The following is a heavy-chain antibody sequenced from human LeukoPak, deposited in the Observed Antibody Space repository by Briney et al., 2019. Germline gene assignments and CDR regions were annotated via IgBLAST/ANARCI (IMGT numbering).Heavy chain of an antibody. Sequence: SETLSLTCAVSGGSISSYYWSWIRQPPGKGLEWIGYIYYSGSTNYTPSLKSRVTISVDTSKNQFSLKLSSVTAADTAVYCCARQSKVAYCGGDCFYFDYWGQGALVTVSS. CDR2: IYYSGST. J-gene: IGHJ4*02. CDR3: ARQSKVAYCGGDCFYFDY. V-gene: IGHV4-59*08. CDR1: GGSISSYY. D-gene: IGHD2-21*02.